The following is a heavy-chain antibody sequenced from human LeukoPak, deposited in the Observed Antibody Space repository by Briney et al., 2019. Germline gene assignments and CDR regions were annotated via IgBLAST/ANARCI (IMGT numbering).Heavy chain of an antibody. J-gene: IGHJ4*02. CDR3: ARAGTGTRSFDY. CDR1: GGSFSSSSYF. D-gene: IGHD1-14*01. V-gene: IGHV4-39*01. Sequence: PSETLSLTCTVSGGSFSSSSYFWGWIRQPPGKGLEWIGSIYSGGTTYYNPSLKSRVTISGDTSKNQFSLRLNSVPAADTAVYYCARAGTGTRSFDYWGQGILVTVSS. CDR2: IYSGGTT.